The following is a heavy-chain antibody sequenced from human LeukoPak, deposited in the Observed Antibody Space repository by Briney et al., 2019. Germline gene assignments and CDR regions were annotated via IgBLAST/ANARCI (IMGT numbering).Heavy chain of an antibody. V-gene: IGHV1-2*06. Sequence: ASVKVSCKASGYSFSDYSMHWVRQAPGQGLEWMGRINSNSGDTVYAQNFQGRVTMTRDTSINTAYMELSGLTSDDTAVYYCARGGSGSGYLYYFDYWGQGTLVSVSS. D-gene: IGHD3-10*01. CDR2: INSNSGDT. CDR3: ARGGSGSGYLYYFDY. CDR1: GYSFSDYS. J-gene: IGHJ4*02.